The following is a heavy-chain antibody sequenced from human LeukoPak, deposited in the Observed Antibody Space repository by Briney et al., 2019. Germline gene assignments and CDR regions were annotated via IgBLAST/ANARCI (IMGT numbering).Heavy chain of an antibody. CDR1: GFTFGDYA. D-gene: IGHD3-22*01. CDR2: IRSKAHGGTT. Sequence: PGGSLRLSCTASGFTFGDYAMSWFRQAPGEGLEWVGFIRSKAHGGTTEYAASVKGRFTISRDDSKSIAYLQMNSLKTEDTAVYYCTRGRERYSDSSGYYNYWGQGTPVTVSS. V-gene: IGHV3-49*03. J-gene: IGHJ4*02. CDR3: TRGRERYSDSSGYYNY.